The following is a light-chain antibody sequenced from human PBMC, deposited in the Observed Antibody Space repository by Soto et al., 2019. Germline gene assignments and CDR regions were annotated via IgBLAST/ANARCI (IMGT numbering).Light chain of an antibody. CDR2: VVS. V-gene: IGLV2-14*01. CDR1: SSDVGGYNY. Sequence: QSFLTQPASVSGSAGQSIAISCTGTSSDVGGYNYVSWHQQHPGKAPKVLISVVSNRPSGVSNRFSGSKSGNTASLTISGLQAEDEADYYCSSYRSGGTFVFGSGTKVTVL. J-gene: IGLJ1*01. CDR3: SSYRSGGTFV.